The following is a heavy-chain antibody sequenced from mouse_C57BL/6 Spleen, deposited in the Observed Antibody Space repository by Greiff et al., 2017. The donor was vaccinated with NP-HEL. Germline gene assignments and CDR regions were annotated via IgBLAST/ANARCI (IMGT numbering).Heavy chain of an antibody. J-gene: IGHJ3*01. D-gene: IGHD1-1*01. Sequence: VQLQQSGAELVKPGASVKLSCTASGFNIKDYYMHWVKQRPEQGLEWIGRIDPEDGEPTSAPKFQGKATITADTSSNTAYLQLSSLTSEDTAVYYCAPSTVVAKDWFAYWGQGTLVTVSA. CDR3: APSTVVAKDWFAY. CDR1: GFNIKDYY. V-gene: IGHV14-2*01. CDR2: IDPEDGEP.